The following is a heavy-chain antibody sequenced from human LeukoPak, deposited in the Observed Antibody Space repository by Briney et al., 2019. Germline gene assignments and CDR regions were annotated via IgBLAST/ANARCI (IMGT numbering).Heavy chain of an antibody. D-gene: IGHD3-10*01. CDR1: GGFLNRGGYS. CDR3: ARERGRAYYFDY. V-gene: IGHV4-30-2*01. CDR2: IYRSGSP. J-gene: IGHJ4*02. Sequence: SETLSLTCSVSGGFLNRGGYSWSWIRQPPGKGLEWIGDIYRSGSPFYNLSLQRRLTISLDRSKNELSLTLTSVTAADTAVYYCARERGRAYYFDYWGRGILVIVSS.